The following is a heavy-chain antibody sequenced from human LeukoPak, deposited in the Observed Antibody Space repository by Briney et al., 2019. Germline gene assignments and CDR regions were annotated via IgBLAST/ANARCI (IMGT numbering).Heavy chain of an antibody. Sequence: PGGSLRLSCAASGFTFTTYWMSWVRQAPGKGLEWVSYISSSGSTIYYADSVKGRFTISRDNAKNSLYLQMNSLRAEDTAVYYCARGGDIVVVVAATGDGAFDIWGRGTMVTVSS. J-gene: IGHJ3*02. CDR1: GFTFTTYW. CDR3: ARGGDIVVVVAATGDGAFDI. V-gene: IGHV3-48*04. CDR2: ISSSGSTI. D-gene: IGHD2-15*01.